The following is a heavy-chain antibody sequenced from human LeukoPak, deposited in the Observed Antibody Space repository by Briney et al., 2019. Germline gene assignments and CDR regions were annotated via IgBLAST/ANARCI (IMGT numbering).Heavy chain of an antibody. Sequence: SETLSLTCAVSGGSISSSNWWSWVRQPPGKGLEWIGEIYHSGSTNYNPSLKSRVTISVDKSKNQFSLKLSSVAAADTAVYYCARDRIAAAGAPFDYWGQGTLVTVSS. CDR3: ARDRIAAAGAPFDY. J-gene: IGHJ4*02. V-gene: IGHV4-4*02. CDR2: IYHSGST. D-gene: IGHD6-13*01. CDR1: GGSISSSNW.